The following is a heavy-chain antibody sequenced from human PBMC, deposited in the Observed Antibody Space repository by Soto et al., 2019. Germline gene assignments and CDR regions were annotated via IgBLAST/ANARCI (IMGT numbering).Heavy chain of an antibody. CDR3: ATQNQFDILTGYPLPYYYYGMDV. CDR1: GYTLTELS. Sequence: ASVKVSCKVSGYTLTELSMHWVRQAPGKGLEWMGGFDPEDGETIYAQKFQGRITMTEDTSTDTAYMELSSLRSEDTAVYYCATQNQFDILTGYPLPYYYYGMDVWGQGTTVTVSS. V-gene: IGHV1-24*01. J-gene: IGHJ6*02. D-gene: IGHD3-9*01. CDR2: FDPEDGET.